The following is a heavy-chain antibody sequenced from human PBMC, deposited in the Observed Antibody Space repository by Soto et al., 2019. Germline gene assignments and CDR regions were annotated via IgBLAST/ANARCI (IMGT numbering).Heavy chain of an antibody. D-gene: IGHD6-19*01. CDR3: ARMYSSGSGWFHP. CDR1: GYSITAGGYY. CDR2: FYSSGSI. J-gene: IGHJ5*02. Sequence: SETLSLTCFVSGYSITAGGYYWSWIRHHPGKGLEWIGSFYSSGSIIYNPSLRSRVSISGDTSSNQFSMSLTSVTAADTARYYCARMYSSGSGWFHPWGQGTLVTVSA. V-gene: IGHV4-31*03.